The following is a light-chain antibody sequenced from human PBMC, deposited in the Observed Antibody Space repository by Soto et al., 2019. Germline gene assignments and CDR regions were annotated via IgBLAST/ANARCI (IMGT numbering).Light chain of an antibody. V-gene: IGKV3-20*01. CDR1: QSVRSSY. CDR3: EKYANSPWT. CDR2: DAS. Sequence: EIVLTQSPGTLSSSPGERATLSCRASQSVRSSYLAWYQQKPGQAPRLLIYDASSRATGIPDRFSGNGSGTDFTLTFSRLEPEDFAVYYCEKYANSPWTFGQGTKVNIK. J-gene: IGKJ1*01.